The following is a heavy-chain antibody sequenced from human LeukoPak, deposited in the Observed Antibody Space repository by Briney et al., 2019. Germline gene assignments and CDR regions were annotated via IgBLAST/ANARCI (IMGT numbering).Heavy chain of an antibody. D-gene: IGHD2-2*03. Sequence: AGGSLRLSCAASGFTFSDYYMGWIRQAPGKGLEWVSYISSSGSTIYYADSVKGRFTISRDNAKNSLYLQMNSLRAEDTAVYYCARDKGALWILDYWGQGTLVTVSS. CDR2: ISSSGSTI. V-gene: IGHV3-11*01. CDR1: GFTFSDYY. CDR3: ARDKGALWILDY. J-gene: IGHJ4*02.